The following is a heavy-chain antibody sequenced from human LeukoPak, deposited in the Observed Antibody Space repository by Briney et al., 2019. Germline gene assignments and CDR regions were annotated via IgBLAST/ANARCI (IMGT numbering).Heavy chain of an antibody. J-gene: IGHJ4*02. D-gene: IGHD1-26*01. CDR3: AREWGGGNFDY. Sequence: GGSLRLSCATSGFTFSDYYMSWIRQAPGKGLEWVSYISSSGSTIYYADSVKGRLTISRGNAKNSLYLQMNSLRAEDTAVYYCAREWGGGNFDYWGQGTLVTVSS. V-gene: IGHV3-11*01. CDR2: ISSSGSTI. CDR1: GFTFSDYY.